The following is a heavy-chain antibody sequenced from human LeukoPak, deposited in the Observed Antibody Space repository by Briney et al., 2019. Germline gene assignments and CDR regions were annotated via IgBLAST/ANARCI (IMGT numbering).Heavy chain of an antibody. CDR1: GFTFSSYA. CDR3: VNFILYPGYDY. Sequence: GGSLRLSCAASGFTFSSYAMSWVPQAPGKALEWVSAISGSGGSTYYADSVKGRFTISRDNSKNTLYLQMNSLRAEDTAVYYCVNFILYPGYDYWGQGTLVTVSS. V-gene: IGHV3-23*01. J-gene: IGHJ4*02. D-gene: IGHD2-15*01. CDR2: ISGSGGST.